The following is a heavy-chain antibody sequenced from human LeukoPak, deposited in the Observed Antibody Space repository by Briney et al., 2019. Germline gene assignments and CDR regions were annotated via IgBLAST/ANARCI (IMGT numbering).Heavy chain of an antibody. CDR3: ARRNGYYFDY. D-gene: IGHD3-3*01. V-gene: IGHV4-30-2*01. CDR2: IYHSGST. J-gene: IGHJ4*02. Sequence: SEPLSLTCAVSGGSISSGGYSWSWIRQPPGKGLEWIGYIYHSGSTYYNPSLKSRVTISVDRSKNQFSLKLSSVTAADTAVYYCARRNGYYFDYWGQGTLVTVSP. CDR1: GGSISSGGYS.